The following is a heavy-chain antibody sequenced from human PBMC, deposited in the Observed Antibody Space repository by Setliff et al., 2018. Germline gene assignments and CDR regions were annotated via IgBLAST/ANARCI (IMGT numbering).Heavy chain of an antibody. CDR1: GYFISSGYY. Sequence: KPSETLSLTCAVSGYFISSGYYWGWIRQPPGKGLEWIGTIFWSGTTYYNPSLNSRGTISVDTSRDQFSLRLSSVTAADTAVYYCARLGQWRVLGFFDYWGQGALVTVSS. J-gene: IGHJ4*02. CDR2: IFWSGTT. D-gene: IGHD6-19*01. CDR3: ARLGQWRVLGFFDY. V-gene: IGHV4-38-2*01.